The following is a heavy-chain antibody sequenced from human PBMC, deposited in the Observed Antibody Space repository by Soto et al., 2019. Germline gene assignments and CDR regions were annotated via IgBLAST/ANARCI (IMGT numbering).Heavy chain of an antibody. CDR1: GYIFITYA. V-gene: IGHV1-18*04. D-gene: IGHD4-4*01. J-gene: IGHJ3*02. Sequence: QVQLVQSGAEMKNPGASVKVSCETSGYIFITYAITWVRQAPGQGLEWMGWINTYNGNTDYAQKFQGRVTMTTDTSESTAYMELRSLRHDDTAAYYCARVTATTQGRAFDIWGQGTMVTVSS. CDR3: ARVTATTQGRAFDI. CDR2: INTYNGNT.